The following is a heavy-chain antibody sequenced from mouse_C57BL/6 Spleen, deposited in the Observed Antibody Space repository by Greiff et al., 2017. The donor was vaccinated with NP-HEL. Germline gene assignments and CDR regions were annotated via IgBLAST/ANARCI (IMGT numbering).Heavy chain of an antibody. CDR2: IGPGSGST. D-gene: IGHD1-1*01. V-gene: IGHV1-77*01. Sequence: VQLQQSGAELVKPGASVKISCKASGYTFTDYYINWVKQRPGQGLEWIGKIGPGSGSTYYNEKFKGKAPLTADKSSGTAYMQLSSLTSEDSAGYCCARDGECDGCFEVWGTGTTVTVSS. CDR1: GYTFTDYY. CDR3: ARDGECDGCFEV. J-gene: IGHJ1*03.